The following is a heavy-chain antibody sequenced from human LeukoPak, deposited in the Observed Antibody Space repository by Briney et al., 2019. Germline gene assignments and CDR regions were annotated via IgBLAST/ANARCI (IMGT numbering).Heavy chain of an antibody. D-gene: IGHD2-2*01. CDR1: GFTFSNYA. V-gene: IGHV3-23*01. Sequence: GSLRLSCAASGFTFSNYAMSWVRQAPGKGLQWVSVISGSGGSAYYAESVKGRFTISRDNSKNTLYLQMSSLRAEDTALYYCARKGRYCSTTSCYTFDAFDLWGQGTMVTVSS. J-gene: IGHJ3*01. CDR3: ARKGRYCSTTSCYTFDAFDL. CDR2: ISGSGGSA.